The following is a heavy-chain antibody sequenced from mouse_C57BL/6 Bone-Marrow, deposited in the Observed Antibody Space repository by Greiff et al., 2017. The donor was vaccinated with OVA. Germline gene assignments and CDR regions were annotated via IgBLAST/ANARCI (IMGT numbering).Heavy chain of an antibody. CDR3: ARPYYYGSSHYYAMDY. Sequence: VQLQQPGAELVKPGASVKLSCKASGYTFTSYWMHWVKQRPGRGLEWIGRIDPNSGGTKYNEKFKSKATLTVDKPSSPAYMQLSRLTSEDSAVYYCARPYYYGSSHYYAMDYWGQGTSVTVSS. D-gene: IGHD1-1*01. CDR2: IDPNSGGT. CDR1: GYTFTSYW. V-gene: IGHV1-72*01. J-gene: IGHJ4*01.